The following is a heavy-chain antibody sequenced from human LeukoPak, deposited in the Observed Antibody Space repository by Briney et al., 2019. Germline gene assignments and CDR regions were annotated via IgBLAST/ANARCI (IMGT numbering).Heavy chain of an antibody. J-gene: IGHJ3*02. V-gene: IGHV4-61*09. Sequence: PSQTLSLTCTVSGGSISSGSYYWTWIRQPAGKGLEWIGHIYTTGTTKYNPSLKSRVTISVDTSKNRFSLKLSSVTAADTAMYYCARDNQWLNAFGIWGQGTMVTVSS. CDR3: ARDNQWLNAFGI. CDR2: IYTTGTT. D-gene: IGHD3-22*01. CDR1: GGSISSGSYY.